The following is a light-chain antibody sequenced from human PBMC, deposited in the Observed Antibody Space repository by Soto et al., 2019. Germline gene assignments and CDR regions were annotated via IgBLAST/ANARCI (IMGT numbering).Light chain of an antibody. CDR1: QGISSA. J-gene: IGKJ5*01. Sequence: AIQLTQSPSSLSASVGDRVTITCRASQGISSALAWYQQKPGKAPKLLIYDASSLESGVPSRFSGSGSGTDFTLTISSLQPEDFATYYCQQFISYRITFGQGTRLEIK. CDR2: DAS. V-gene: IGKV1-13*02. CDR3: QQFISYRIT.